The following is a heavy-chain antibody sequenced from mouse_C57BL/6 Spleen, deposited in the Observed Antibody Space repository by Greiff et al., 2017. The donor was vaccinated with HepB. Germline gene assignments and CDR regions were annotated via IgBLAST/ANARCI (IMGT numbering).Heavy chain of an antibody. V-gene: IGHV1-64*01. CDR1: GYTFTSYW. D-gene: IGHD2-3*01. J-gene: IGHJ1*03. CDR2: IHPNSGST. Sequence: VQLQQSGAELVKPGASVKLSCKASGYTFTSYWMHWVKQRPGQGLEWIGMIHPNSGSTNYNEKFKSKATLTVDKSSSTAYMQLSSLTSEDSAVYYCAREGYDGYHWYFDVWGTGTTVTVSS. CDR3: AREGYDGYHWYFDV.